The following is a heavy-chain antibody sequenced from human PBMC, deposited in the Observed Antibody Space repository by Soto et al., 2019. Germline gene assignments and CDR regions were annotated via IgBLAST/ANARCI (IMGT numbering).Heavy chain of an antibody. J-gene: IGHJ4*02. CDR3: ARLGSYGDYVDY. Sequence: SETLSLTCTVSGGSISSYYWSWIRQPPGKGLEWIGYIYYSGSTNYNPSLKSRVTISVDTSKNQFSLKLSSVTAADTAVYYCARLGSYGDYVDYWGQGTLVTVSS. V-gene: IGHV4-59*08. CDR1: GGSISSYY. CDR2: IYYSGST. D-gene: IGHD4-17*01.